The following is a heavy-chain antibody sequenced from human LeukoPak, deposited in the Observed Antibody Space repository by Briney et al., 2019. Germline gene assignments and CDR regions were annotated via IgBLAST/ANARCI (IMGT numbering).Heavy chain of an antibody. CDR1: GGSFSDYY. CDR2: IKRRADGETT. Sequence: ETLSLTCAVYGGSFSDYYMSWVRQAPGKGLEWVGHIKRRADGETTDYAAPVKGRFTLVRDDSKNTVYLQMNSLKTEDTGVYYCTTDPLVYYYQFDYWGQGTLVIVSS. CDR3: TTDPLVYYYQFDY. J-gene: IGHJ4*02. D-gene: IGHD3-10*01. V-gene: IGHV3-15*01.